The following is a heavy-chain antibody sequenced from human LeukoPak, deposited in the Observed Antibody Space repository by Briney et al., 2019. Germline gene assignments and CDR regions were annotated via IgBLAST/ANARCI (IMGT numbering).Heavy chain of an antibody. CDR2: IYTSGST. V-gene: IGHV4-61*09. Sequence: SQTLSLTCTVSDGSISSGSYYWSWIRQPAGKGLEWIGHIYTSGSTNYNPSLKSRVTISVDTSKNQFSLKLSSVTAADTAIYYCARLDWGFWYFDLWGRGTLVTVSS. CDR1: DGSISSGSYY. CDR3: ARLDWGFWYFDL. J-gene: IGHJ2*01. D-gene: IGHD3-9*01.